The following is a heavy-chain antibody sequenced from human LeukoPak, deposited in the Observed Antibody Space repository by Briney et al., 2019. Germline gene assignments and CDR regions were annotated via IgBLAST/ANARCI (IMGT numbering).Heavy chain of an antibody. D-gene: IGHD3-3*01. Sequence: ASVKVSCKASGGTFSSYAISWVRQAPGQGLEWMGWISAYNGNTNYAQKLQGRVTMTTDTSTSTAYMELRSLRSDDTAVYYCARGGSYGFWSGYYSDYWGQGTLVTVSS. J-gene: IGHJ4*02. V-gene: IGHV1-18*01. CDR1: GGTFSSYA. CDR3: ARGGSYGFWSGYYSDY. CDR2: ISAYNGNT.